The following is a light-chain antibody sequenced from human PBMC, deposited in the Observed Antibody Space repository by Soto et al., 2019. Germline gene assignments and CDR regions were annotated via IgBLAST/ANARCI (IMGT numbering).Light chain of an antibody. V-gene: IGLV2-14*01. Sequence: QSVLTQPASVSGSPGQSITISCTGTSSDVGGYDYVSWFQQYPGKAPELMIYDVSNRPSGISNRFSGSKSGNTASLTISGLQAEDEADYYCSSHTSSSTRGFGSGTKVTVL. CDR1: SSDVGGYDY. J-gene: IGLJ1*01. CDR2: DVS. CDR3: SSHTSSSTRG.